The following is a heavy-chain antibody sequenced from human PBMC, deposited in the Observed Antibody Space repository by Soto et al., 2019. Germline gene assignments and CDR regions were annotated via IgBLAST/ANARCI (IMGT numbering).Heavy chain of an antibody. V-gene: IGHV1-3*01. D-gene: IGHD2-21*02. CDR1: GYTFTSHA. CDR3: VRVNADSYQLYYAMDV. J-gene: IGHJ6*02. CDR2: INAGTGNT. Sequence: ASVKVSCKASGYTFTSHAMHWVRQAPGQRPEWLGWINAGTGNTRYSQKFEVRVTISMDTSANTSYMEMNSLTSEDTAVYYCVRVNADSYQLYYAMDVWGQGTTVIVSS.